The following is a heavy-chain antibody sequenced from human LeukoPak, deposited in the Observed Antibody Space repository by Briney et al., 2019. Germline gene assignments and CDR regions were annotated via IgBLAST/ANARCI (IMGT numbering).Heavy chain of an antibody. CDR3: ANDILS. J-gene: IGHJ5*02. V-gene: IGHV3-23*01. CDR2: ISASGDLT. D-gene: IGHD2-21*01. CDR1: GFTYSAYA. Sequence: GGSLRLSRAASGFTYSAYALSWVRQAPGKGLEWVSFISASGDLTYYADSVRGRFTISRDNYRNTLFLQMDSLRAEDTAVYYCANDILSWGPGTLVTVSS.